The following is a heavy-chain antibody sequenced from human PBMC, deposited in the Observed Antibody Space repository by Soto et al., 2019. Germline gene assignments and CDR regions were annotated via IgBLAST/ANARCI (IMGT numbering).Heavy chain of an antibody. CDR3: ARVFSSGSGWMYYFDF. CDR2: IYYTGAT. D-gene: IGHD6-25*01. CDR1: SGSISSGNW. Sequence: QVQLQESGPGLVESSGTLSLTCEVSSGSISSGNWWSWDRQPPGKGLEWIGEIYYTGATNNNPSLKRRVTMTRDKSKDQFSLNLRSATAADTAVYYCARVFSSGSGWMYYFDFWGQGILVSVSS. J-gene: IGHJ4*02. V-gene: IGHV4-4*02.